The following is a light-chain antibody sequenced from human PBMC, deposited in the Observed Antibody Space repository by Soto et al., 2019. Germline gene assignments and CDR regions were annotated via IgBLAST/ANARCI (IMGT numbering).Light chain of an antibody. J-gene: IGLJ3*02. V-gene: IGLV2-8*01. CDR3: ISYAGSSIWV. CDR1: SSDVGAYNY. Sequence: QFALTQPPSESGSPGQSVTISCTGTSSDVGAYNYVSWYQQHPGKAPKLMIYDVSKRPSGVPDRFSGSKSGNTASLTVSGLQAEDEADFYCISYAGSSIWVFGGGTKLTVL. CDR2: DVS.